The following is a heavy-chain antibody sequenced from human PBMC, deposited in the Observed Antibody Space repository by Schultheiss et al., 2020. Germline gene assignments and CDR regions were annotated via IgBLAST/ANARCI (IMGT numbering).Heavy chain of an antibody. CDR3: AKVSLGSWLGAFDI. Sequence: ASVKVSCKASGYTFTGYYMHWVRQAPGQGLEWMGWINPNSGGTNYAQKFQGWVTMTRDNSKNTLYLQMNSLRAEDTAVYYCAKVSLGSWLGAFDIWGQGTMVTVSS. D-gene: IGHD6-19*01. CDR1: GYTFTGYY. J-gene: IGHJ3*02. CDR2: INPNSGGT. V-gene: IGHV1-2*04.